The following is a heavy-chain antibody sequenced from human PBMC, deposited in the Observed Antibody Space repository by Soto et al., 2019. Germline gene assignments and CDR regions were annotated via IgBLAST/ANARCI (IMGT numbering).Heavy chain of an antibody. D-gene: IGHD3-22*01. CDR2: INWNGGST. Sequence: EVQLVESGGGVVRPGGSLRLSCAASGFTFDDYGMSWVRQAPGKGLEWVSGINWNGGSTGYADSVKGRFTISRDNAKNSLYLQMNSLRAEDTALYYCAKALGSSGDYYYYGMDVWGQGTTVTVSS. CDR1: GFTFDDYG. CDR3: AKALGSSGDYYYYGMDV. V-gene: IGHV3-20*04. J-gene: IGHJ6*02.